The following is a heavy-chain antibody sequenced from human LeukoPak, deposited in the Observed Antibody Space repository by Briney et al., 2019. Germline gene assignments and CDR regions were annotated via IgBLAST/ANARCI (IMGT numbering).Heavy chain of an antibody. CDR1: GGSFRGYY. CDR2: INQGGNI. Sequence: SETLSLTCAVYGGSFRGYYWSWIRQPPGKGLEWIGEINQGGNIKHNPSLKSRTTISVDTSKNQFSLRLSSVTAADTAVYYCARAFAYSRVDYWGQGTLVTVSS. V-gene: IGHV4-34*04. D-gene: IGHD2-15*01. CDR3: ARAFAYSRVDY. J-gene: IGHJ4*02.